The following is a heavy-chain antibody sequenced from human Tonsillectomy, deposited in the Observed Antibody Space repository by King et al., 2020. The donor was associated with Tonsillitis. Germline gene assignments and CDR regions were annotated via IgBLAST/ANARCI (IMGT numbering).Heavy chain of an antibody. J-gene: IGHJ4*02. CDR2: IKIKIDGGTT. D-gene: IGHD5-18*01. V-gene: IGHV3-15*07. CDR1: GFTFNDAW. CDR3: TTLGYSYPFDY. Sequence: VQLVESGGGLVKPGGSLRLSCAASGFTFNDAWMNWVRQAPGKGLEWVGRIKIKIDGGTTDYAAPMKGRFTISRDDSKNTFYLQMNSLKIEDTAVYFCTTLGYSYPFDYWGQGTLVTVSS.